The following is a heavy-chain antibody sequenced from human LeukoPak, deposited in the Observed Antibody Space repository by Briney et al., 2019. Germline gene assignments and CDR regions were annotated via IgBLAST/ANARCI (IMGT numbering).Heavy chain of an antibody. CDR1: GGSISSSSYY. CDR2: IYSSGST. J-gene: IGHJ4*02. Sequence: SETLSLTCTVSGGSISSSSYYWGWIRQPRGKGLEWIGGIYSSGSTYYNPSLKSRVTISVDTSKNQFSLKLSSVTAADTAVYYCARIVVADFDYWGQGTLVTVSS. CDR3: ARIVVADFDY. D-gene: IGHD3-22*01. V-gene: IGHV4-39*01.